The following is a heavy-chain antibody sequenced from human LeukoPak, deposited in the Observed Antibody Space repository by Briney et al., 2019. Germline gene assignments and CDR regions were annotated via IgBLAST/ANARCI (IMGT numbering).Heavy chain of an antibody. Sequence: SQTLSLTCAISGDSVSSNSAAWNWIRQSPSRGLEWLGRTYYRSKWYNDYAVSMKSRININPDTSKNQFSLQVNSVTPEDTAVYYCSRYPFDPPGLDYWGQGTLVTVSS. D-gene: IGHD2-2*01. CDR3: SRYPFDPPGLDY. J-gene: IGHJ4*02. CDR2: TYYRSKWYN. V-gene: IGHV6-1*01. CDR1: GDSVSSNSAA.